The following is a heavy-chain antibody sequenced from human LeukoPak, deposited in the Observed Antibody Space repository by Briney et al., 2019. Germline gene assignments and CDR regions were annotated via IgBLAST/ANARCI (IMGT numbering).Heavy chain of an antibody. CDR2: IYPGDSDT. D-gene: IGHD2-2*01. Sequence: GESLKISCKGSGYSFTSYWIGWVRQMPGKVLEWMGIIYPGDSDTRYSPSFQGQVTISADKSISTAYLQWSSLKASDTAMYYCASSLGYCSSTSCYDAFDIWGQGTMVTVSS. CDR3: ASSLGYCSSTSCYDAFDI. CDR1: GYSFTSYW. J-gene: IGHJ3*02. V-gene: IGHV5-51*01.